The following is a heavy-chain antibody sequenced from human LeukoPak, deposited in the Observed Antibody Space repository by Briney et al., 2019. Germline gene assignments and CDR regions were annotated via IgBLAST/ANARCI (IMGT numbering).Heavy chain of an antibody. D-gene: IGHD6-6*01. J-gene: IGHJ6*03. V-gene: IGHV1-2*02. CDR2: INPNSGGT. CDR3: ARGTPMEFSSSALGYYYYNYMDA. Sequence: GASVKVSCKASGYTFTGYYMHWVRQAPGQGLEWVGWINPNSGGTNYAQKFQGRVTMTRHTPISTASMELSRLRPDDTAVYYCARGTPMEFSSSALGYYYYNYMDAWGKGTRSPSP. CDR1: GYTFTGYY.